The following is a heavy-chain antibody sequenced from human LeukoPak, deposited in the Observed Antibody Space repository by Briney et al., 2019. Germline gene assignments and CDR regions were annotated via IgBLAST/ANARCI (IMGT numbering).Heavy chain of an antibody. CDR1: GFTFSNYG. CDR2: ISSTSGYI. CDR3: ARDTGWSNYYFDY. D-gene: IGHD2-15*01. V-gene: IGHV3-21*01. Sequence: PGGSLRLSCAASGFTFSNYGMNWVRQDPGKGLEWVSTISSTSGYIYYADSVKGRFTISRDNAKNSLYLQMNSLRAEDTAVYYCARDTGWSNYYFDYWGQGTLVTVSS. J-gene: IGHJ4*02.